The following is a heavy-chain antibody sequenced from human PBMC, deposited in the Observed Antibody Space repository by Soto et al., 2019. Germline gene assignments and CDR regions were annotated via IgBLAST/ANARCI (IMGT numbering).Heavy chain of an antibody. CDR2: IDWDDDK. V-gene: IGHV2-70*11. D-gene: IGHD4-17*01. J-gene: IGHJ4*02. Sequence: GSGPTLVNPTQTLTLTCTFSGFSLSTSGMCVSWIRQPPGKALEWLARIDWDDDKYYSTSLKTRLTISKDTSKNQVVLTMTNMDPVDTATYYCARILGGTYGDSVDYWGQGTLVTVSS. CDR1: GFSLSTSGMC. CDR3: ARILGGTYGDSVDY.